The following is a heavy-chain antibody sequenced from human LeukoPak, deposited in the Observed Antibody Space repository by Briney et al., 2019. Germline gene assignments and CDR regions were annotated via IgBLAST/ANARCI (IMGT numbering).Heavy chain of an antibody. J-gene: IGHJ5*02. D-gene: IGHD3-22*01. CDR1: GFTFSSFA. Sequence: GGSLRLSCAASGFTFSSFAINWVRQAPGKGLEWVSSISPSSSYIYYADSVNGRFTISRDNAKNSLYLQMNSLRAEDTAVYYCARVVPYYSDSSGYSLDPWGQGALVTVSS. CDR2: ISPSSSYI. V-gene: IGHV3-21*01. CDR3: ARVVPYYSDSSGYSLDP.